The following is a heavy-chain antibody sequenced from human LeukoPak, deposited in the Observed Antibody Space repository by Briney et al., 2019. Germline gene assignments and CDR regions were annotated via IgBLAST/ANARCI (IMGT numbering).Heavy chain of an antibody. J-gene: IGHJ6*03. CDR2: IYNSGST. Sequence: SETLSLTCTVSDGSISSSSYYWGWIRQPPGKGLEWIGSIYNSGSTYYNPSLKSRVTISVDTSKNQFSLKRSSVTAADRAVYYCARHRYYYRSGSYYGAPYYMDVWGKGTTVTISS. CDR3: ARHRYYYRSGSYYGAPYYMDV. V-gene: IGHV4-39*01. D-gene: IGHD3-10*01. CDR1: DGSISSSSYY.